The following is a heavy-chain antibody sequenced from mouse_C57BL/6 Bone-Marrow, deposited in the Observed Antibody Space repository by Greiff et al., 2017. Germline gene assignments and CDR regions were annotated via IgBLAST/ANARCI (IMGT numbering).Heavy chain of an antibody. V-gene: IGHV1-15*01. Sequence: QVQLQQSGAELVRPGASVTLSCKASGYTFTDYEMHWVKQTPVHGLEWIGAIDPETGGTASNQKFKGKAILTADKSSSTAYMELRSLTSEDSAVYYCTRSGSGGGKDFGYWGRGTTLTVSS. CDR3: TRSGSGGGKDFGY. CDR1: GYTFTDYE. J-gene: IGHJ2*01. D-gene: IGHD4-1*01. CDR2: IDPETGGT.